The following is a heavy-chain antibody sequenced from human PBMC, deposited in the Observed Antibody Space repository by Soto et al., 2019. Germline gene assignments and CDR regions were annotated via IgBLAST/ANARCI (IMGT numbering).Heavy chain of an antibody. Sequence: SVKVSCRASGGTFSSYAISWLRQAPGQGLEWMGGIIPIFGTANYAQKFQGRVTITADKSTRPSYMELSSLRSEDPAVYYCARDFIYGYSRSWHRGHWFDPWGQGTLVTFSS. CDR2: IIPIFGTA. CDR3: ARDFIYGYSRSWHRGHWFDP. V-gene: IGHV1-69*06. D-gene: IGHD6-13*01. J-gene: IGHJ5*02. CDR1: GGTFSSYA.